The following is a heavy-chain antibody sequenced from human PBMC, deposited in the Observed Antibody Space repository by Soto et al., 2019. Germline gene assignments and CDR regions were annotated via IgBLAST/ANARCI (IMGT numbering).Heavy chain of an antibody. V-gene: IGHV1-3*01. CDR1: GYTFTSYA. J-gene: IGHJ6*03. CDR2: INAGNGNT. Sequence: ASVKVSCKASGYTFTSYAMHWVRQAPGQRLEWMGWINAGNGNTKYSQKFQGRVTITRDTSASTAYMELSSLRSEDTAVYYCGREGLRSYYYYYYMDVWGKGTTVTVSS. CDR3: GREGLRSYYYYYYMDV. D-gene: IGHD5-12*01.